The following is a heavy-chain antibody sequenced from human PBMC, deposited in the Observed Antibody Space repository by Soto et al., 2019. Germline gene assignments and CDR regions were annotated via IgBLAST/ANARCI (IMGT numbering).Heavy chain of an antibody. CDR3: ARNLRAAGRPGMDV. J-gene: IGHJ6*02. CDR1: GGSFSSYA. Sequence: SVKVSCKASGGSFSSYAISWVRQAPGQGLEWMGGIIPIVGTGNYAQNFQGRVTITADESTSTAYMELSSLRSEDTAMYYCARNLRAAGRPGMDVWGQGTTVTVSS. CDR2: IIPIVGTG. V-gene: IGHV1-69*13. D-gene: IGHD6-13*01.